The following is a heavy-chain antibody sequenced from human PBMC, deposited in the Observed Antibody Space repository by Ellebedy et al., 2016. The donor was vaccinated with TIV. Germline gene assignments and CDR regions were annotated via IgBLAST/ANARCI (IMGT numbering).Heavy chain of an antibody. CDR3: ARIWFGNLLSPEGDV. Sequence: SETLSLTXTVSGCSVSRRNYYWGWIRQRPGQGWEWIVNIYHSGTTFYNPSHKSRVTMSVDTTKNQFSLNLNSVTAADTALSYCARIWFGNLLSPEGDVWGQGTTVTVSS. D-gene: IGHD3-10*01. CDR2: IYHSGTT. J-gene: IGHJ6*02. V-gene: IGHV4-39*01. CDR1: GCSVSRRNYY.